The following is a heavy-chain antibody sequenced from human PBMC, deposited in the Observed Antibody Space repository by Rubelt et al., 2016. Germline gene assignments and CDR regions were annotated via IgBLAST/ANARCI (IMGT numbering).Heavy chain of an antibody. CDR2: INAGNGNT. Sequence: QVQLVQSGAEVKKPGASVKVSCKASGYTFTSYAMHWVRQAPGQRLEWMGWINAGNGNTKYSQKFQGRVTIPRDTSAGTAYIGLGSLGSEDTAVYYCARDRARYRYDYWGQGTLVTVSS. V-gene: IGHV1-3*01. J-gene: IGHJ4*02. D-gene: IGHD1-14*01. CDR1: GYTFTSYA. CDR3: ARDRARYRYDY.